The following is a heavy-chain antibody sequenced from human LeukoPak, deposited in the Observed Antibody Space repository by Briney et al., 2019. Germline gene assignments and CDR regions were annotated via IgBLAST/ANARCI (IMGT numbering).Heavy chain of an antibody. CDR1: GGSISSYY. CDR2: IYYSGST. Sequence: PSETLSLTCTVSGGSISSYYWSWIRQPPGKGLEWIGYIYYSGSTNYNPSLKSRVTISVDTSKNQFSLKLSSATAADTAVYYCARRRGGDYGMYYYYYMDVWGKGTTVTVSS. CDR3: ARRRGGDYGMYYYYYMDV. D-gene: IGHD4-17*01. V-gene: IGHV4-59*01. J-gene: IGHJ6*03.